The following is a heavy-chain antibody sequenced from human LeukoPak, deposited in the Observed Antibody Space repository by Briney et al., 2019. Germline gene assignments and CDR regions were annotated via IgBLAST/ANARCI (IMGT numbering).Heavy chain of an antibody. V-gene: IGHV1-3*01. Sequence: ASVKVSCKASGYTFTSYAMHWVRQAPGQRLEWMGWINAGNGNTKYSQNFQGRVTVTRDTSASTVYMELSSLRSEDTAVYYCARSSQTRPLQPLRYWGQGTLVTVSS. CDR3: ARSSQTRPLQPLRY. CDR1: GYTFTSYA. D-gene: IGHD3-16*01. J-gene: IGHJ4*02. CDR2: INAGNGNT.